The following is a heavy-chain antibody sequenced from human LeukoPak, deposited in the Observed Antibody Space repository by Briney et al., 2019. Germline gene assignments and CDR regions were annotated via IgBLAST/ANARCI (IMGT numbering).Heavy chain of an antibody. Sequence: GRSLRLSCAVSGFTVSSNFMSWVRQAPGKGPEWVSVIYTSGITYYADSVRGRFSISRDNSKNTLYLQMDSLTVEDTAVYYCAREDAGGTYSFDYWGQGILVTVSS. CDR2: IYTSGIT. CDR3: AREDAGGTYSFDY. D-gene: IGHD1-26*01. CDR1: GFTVSSNF. V-gene: IGHV3-66*01. J-gene: IGHJ4*02.